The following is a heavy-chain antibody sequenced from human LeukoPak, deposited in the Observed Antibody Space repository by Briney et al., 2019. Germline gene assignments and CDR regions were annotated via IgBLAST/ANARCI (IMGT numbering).Heavy chain of an antibody. V-gene: IGHV3-23*01. CDR1: GFTFSSYA. Sequence: GGSLRLSCAASGFTFSSYAMSWVRQAPGKGLEWVAAISGSGGSTYYADSVKGRFTISRDNSKNTLYLQMNSLRAEDTAVYYCAKEDPVGATATPGMGFDYWGQGTLVTVSS. CDR3: AKEDPVGATATPGMGFDY. J-gene: IGHJ4*02. D-gene: IGHD1-26*01. CDR2: ISGSGGST.